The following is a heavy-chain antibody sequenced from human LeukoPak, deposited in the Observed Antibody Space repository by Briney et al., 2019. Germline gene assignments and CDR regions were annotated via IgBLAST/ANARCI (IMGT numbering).Heavy chain of an antibody. Sequence: TGRSLRLSCAASGFTFSKYAMHWVRQTPGKGLEWVAAIWNDGSDENYADSVKGRFTISSDNSKNTQYLQMNSLRAEDTAVYYCAFEIGRSQGAFDIWGQGTMITVSS. CDR3: AFEIGRSQGAFDI. CDR2: IWNDGSDE. V-gene: IGHV3-33*01. CDR1: GFTFSKYA. D-gene: IGHD1-26*01. J-gene: IGHJ3*02.